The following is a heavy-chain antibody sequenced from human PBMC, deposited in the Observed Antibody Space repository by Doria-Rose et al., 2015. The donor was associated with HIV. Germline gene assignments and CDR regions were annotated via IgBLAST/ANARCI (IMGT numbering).Heavy chain of an antibody. J-gene: IGHJ4*02. CDR2: INPSNGRT. CDR3: TRGTYGSGTYHAVFEY. D-gene: IGHD3-10*01. Sequence: QVQLVQSGAEVKHPGASVKVSCKTSGYTFNSHYLHWVRQAPGQGLEWMGLINPSNGRTNYAQMFQGKVSMTRDTSTSTLYMELSSLRSEDTALYYCTRGTYGSGTYHAVFEYWGQGTLIIVSS. V-gene: IGHV1-46*02. CDR1: GYTFNSHY.